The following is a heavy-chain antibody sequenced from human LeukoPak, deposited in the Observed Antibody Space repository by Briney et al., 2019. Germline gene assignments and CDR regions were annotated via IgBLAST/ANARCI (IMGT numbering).Heavy chain of an antibody. V-gene: IGHV3-9*01. CDR3: ARDPDGYCSSTSCPGAFDY. CDR1: GFIFNNYA. CDR2: ISWNSGSI. J-gene: IGHJ4*02. Sequence: GGSLRLSCAGSGFIFNNYAMHWVRQPPGKGLEWVSGISWNSGSIDYADSVKGRFTISRDNAKNSLYLQMNSLRAEDTAVYYCARDPDGYCSSTSCPGAFDYWGQGTLVTVSS. D-gene: IGHD2-2*01.